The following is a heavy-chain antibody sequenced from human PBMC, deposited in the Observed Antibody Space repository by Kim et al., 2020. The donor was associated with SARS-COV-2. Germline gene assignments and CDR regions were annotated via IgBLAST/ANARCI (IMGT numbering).Heavy chain of an antibody. D-gene: IGHD3-10*01. CDR2: INHSGST. CDR3: ARAGLLWWRGEFKYNWFDP. CDR1: GGSFSGYY. J-gene: IGHJ5*02. V-gene: IGHV4-34*01. Sequence: SETLSLTCAVYGGSFSGYYWSWIRQPPGKGLEWIGEINHSGSTNYNPSLKSRVTISVDTSKNQFSLKLSSVTAADTAVYYCARAGLLWWRGEFKYNWFDPWGQGTLVTVSS.